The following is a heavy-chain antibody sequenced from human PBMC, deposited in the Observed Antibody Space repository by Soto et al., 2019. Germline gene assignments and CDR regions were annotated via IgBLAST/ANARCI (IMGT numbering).Heavy chain of an antibody. CDR2: IYYSGST. Sequence: QVQLQESGPGLVKPSQTLSLTCTVSGGSISSGGYYWSWIRQHPGKGLEWIGYIYYSGSTYYNPSLKSRGTISVDTSKNQCSLKLSSVTAADTAVYYCARGLHDYAYYYGMHVWGQGTTVTVSS. J-gene: IGHJ6*02. V-gene: IGHV4-31*03. CDR3: ARGLHDYAYYYGMHV. D-gene: IGHD4-17*01. CDR1: GGSISSGGYY.